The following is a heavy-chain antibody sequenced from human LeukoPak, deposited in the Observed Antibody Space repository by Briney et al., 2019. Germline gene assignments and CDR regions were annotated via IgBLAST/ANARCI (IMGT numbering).Heavy chain of an antibody. J-gene: IGHJ3*02. D-gene: IGHD5-24*01. V-gene: IGHV4-59*01. CDR1: GGSISSYY. CDR2: IYYSGST. Sequence: SETLSLTCTVSGGSISSYYWSWIRQPPGKGLESIGYIYYSGSTNYNPSLKSRVTISVDTSKNQFSLKLSSVTAADTAVYYCARGRDGYNEVVEAFDIWGQGTMVTVSS. CDR3: ARGRDGYNEVVEAFDI.